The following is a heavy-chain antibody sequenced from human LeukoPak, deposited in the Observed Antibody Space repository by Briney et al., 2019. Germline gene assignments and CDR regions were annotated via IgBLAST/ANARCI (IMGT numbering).Heavy chain of an antibody. CDR1: GFTFSSYS. CDR2: ISSSSSYI. CDR3: ARDRVGRVAPAPGWFDP. J-gene: IGHJ5*02. Sequence: GGSLRLSCAASGFTFSSYSMNWVRQAPGKGLEWVSSISSSSSYIYYADSVKGRFTISRDNAKNSLYLQMNSLRAEDTAVYYCARDRVGRVAPAPGWFDPWGQGTLVTVSS. D-gene: IGHD2-2*01. V-gene: IGHV3-21*01.